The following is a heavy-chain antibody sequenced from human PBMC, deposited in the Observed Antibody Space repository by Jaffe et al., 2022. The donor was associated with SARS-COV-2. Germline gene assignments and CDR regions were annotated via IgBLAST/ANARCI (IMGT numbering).Heavy chain of an antibody. V-gene: IGHV3-7*01. CDR1: GFTFSIFW. Sequence: DVQVVESGGDVVQPGGSLRLSCAASGFTFSIFWMSWVRQAPGKGLEWVANIKHDGSEEYYVDSVKGRFTISRDNAKNSLYLHMNSLRAEDTAVYYCARDRKPQAYVGLYWGQGTPVTVSS. CDR3: ARDRKPQAYVGLY. D-gene: IGHD3-16*01. J-gene: IGHJ4*02. CDR2: IKHDGSEE.